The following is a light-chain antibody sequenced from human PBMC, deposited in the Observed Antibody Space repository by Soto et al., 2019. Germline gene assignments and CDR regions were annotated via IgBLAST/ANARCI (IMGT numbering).Light chain of an antibody. CDR3: HPSGTSLRP. V-gene: IGKV3-20*01. J-gene: IGKJ1*01. Sequence: EIVLTQSPGTLSLSPGERATLSCRASQGVSDNFLAWYQQKAGQPPKLLIYGAYNRATGIPDRFSGSGSWTEFTLTISRLEPEDFAVHCGHPSGTSLRPFGQGTKVEV. CDR1: QGVSDNF. CDR2: GAY.